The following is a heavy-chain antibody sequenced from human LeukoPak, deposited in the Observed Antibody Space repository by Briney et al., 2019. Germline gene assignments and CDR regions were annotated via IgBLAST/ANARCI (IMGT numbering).Heavy chain of an antibody. CDR1: GFDISTYW. V-gene: IGHV5-51*01. CDR3: ARNGGELDGYNYNYFDY. Sequence: GESLKISCKGSGFDISTYWIGWVRQMPGKGLEWMGIIYPGDSDTRYSPSFQGQVTISADKSISTAYLQWSSLKASDTAMYYCARNGGELDGYNYNYFDYWGQGTLVTVSS. J-gene: IGHJ4*02. D-gene: IGHD5-24*01. CDR2: IYPGDSDT.